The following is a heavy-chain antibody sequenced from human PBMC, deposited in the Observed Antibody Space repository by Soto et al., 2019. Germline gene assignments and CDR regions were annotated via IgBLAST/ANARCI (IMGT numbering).Heavy chain of an antibody. CDR2: IYDSGNT. Sequence: QLQLQESGSGLVKPSQTLSLTCAVSGGSISGTTYSWSWIRQPPGKGLEWIGYIYDSGNTYYNPSLKSQFSISVDRSKNQFSLKLSSVTAADTAVYYCARGQGAVAGNSNFDYWAQGALVTVSS. J-gene: IGHJ4*02. D-gene: IGHD6-13*01. CDR3: ARGQGAVAGNSNFDY. V-gene: IGHV4-30-2*01. CDR1: GGSISGTTYS.